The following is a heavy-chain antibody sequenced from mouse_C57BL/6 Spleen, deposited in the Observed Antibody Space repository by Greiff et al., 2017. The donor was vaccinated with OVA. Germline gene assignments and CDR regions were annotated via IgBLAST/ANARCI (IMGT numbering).Heavy chain of an antibody. CDR3: GWVDGSVAWFAY. D-gene: IGHD2-3*01. CDR1: GFNIKDYY. V-gene: IGHV14-2*01. CDR2: IDPEDGET. Sequence: VQLQHSGAELVKPGASVKLSCTASGFNIKDYYMHWVKQRTEQGLEWIGRIDPEDGETKYAPKFQGKATITADPSSNTAYLQLRSLTSEDTAVYYCGWVDGSVAWFAYWGQGTLVTVSA. J-gene: IGHJ3*01.